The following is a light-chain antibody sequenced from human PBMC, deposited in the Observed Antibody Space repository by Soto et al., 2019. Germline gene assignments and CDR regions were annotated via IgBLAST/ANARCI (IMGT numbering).Light chain of an antibody. V-gene: IGKV1-5*01. CDR2: DAS. J-gene: IGKJ1*01. CDR1: QSISSW. Sequence: DIQMTQSPSTLSASVGDRVTITCRASQSISSWLAWYQQKPGKAPKLLIYDASSLESGVPSRFSGSGSGTEFTLTISSRQPDDFASYYRQQYNSYSRAFCQGTKVEIK. CDR3: QQYNSYSRA.